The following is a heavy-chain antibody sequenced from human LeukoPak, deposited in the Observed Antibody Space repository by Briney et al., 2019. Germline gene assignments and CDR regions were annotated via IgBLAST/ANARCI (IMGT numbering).Heavy chain of an antibody. CDR3: AKYSSSSRGYFDY. V-gene: IGHV4-39*07. Sequence: SETLSLTCTVSGGSIISNVYYWAWIRQPPGKGLEWIGSVSYSGYTYYNPSLKSRVTISQDTSKNQFFLKLNSVTAADSAVYYCAKYSSSSRGYFDYWGQGTLVTVSS. CDR1: GGSIISNVYY. D-gene: IGHD6-6*01. J-gene: IGHJ4*02. CDR2: VSYSGYT.